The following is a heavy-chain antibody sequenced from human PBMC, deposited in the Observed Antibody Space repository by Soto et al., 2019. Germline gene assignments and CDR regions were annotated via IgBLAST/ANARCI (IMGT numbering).Heavy chain of an antibody. CDR2: IIPIFGTA. CDR3: ARDLGSGWYNY. J-gene: IGHJ4*02. CDR1: GGTFSSYA. Sequence: ASVKVSCKASGGTFSSYAISWVRQAPGQGLEWMGGIIPIFGTANYAQNFQGRVTIAADESTNTAYMELSSLRSEDTAVYYCARDLGSGWYNYWGQGTLVTVSS. V-gene: IGHV1-69*13. D-gene: IGHD6-19*01.